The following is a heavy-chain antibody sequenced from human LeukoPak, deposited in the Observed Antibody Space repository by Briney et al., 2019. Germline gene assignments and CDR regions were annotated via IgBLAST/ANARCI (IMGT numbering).Heavy chain of an antibody. V-gene: IGHV4-4*07. Sequence: PSETLSLTCSVSGDSISGYYWSWIRQPAGKGLEWIGRIYTSGSTNYNPSLKSRVTMSVDTSKNQFSLKLSSVTAADTAVYYCARRVTSNWFDPWGQGTLVTVSS. CDR1: GDSISGYY. D-gene: IGHD2-21*02. CDR2: IYTSGST. CDR3: ARRVTSNWFDP. J-gene: IGHJ5*02.